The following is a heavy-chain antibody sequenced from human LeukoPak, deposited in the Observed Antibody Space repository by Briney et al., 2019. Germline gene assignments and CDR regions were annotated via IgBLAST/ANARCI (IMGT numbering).Heavy chain of an antibody. V-gene: IGHV1-8*01. J-gene: IGHJ6*03. CDR3: ARGERVVVAATDYYYMDV. CDR2: MNPNSGNT. Sequence: ASVKVSCKASGYTSTSYDINWVRQATGQGLEWMGWMNPNSGNTGYAQKFQGRVTMTRNTSISTAYMELSSLRSEDTAVYYCARGERVVVAATDYYYMDVWGKGTTVTVSS. D-gene: IGHD2-15*01. CDR1: GYTSTSYD.